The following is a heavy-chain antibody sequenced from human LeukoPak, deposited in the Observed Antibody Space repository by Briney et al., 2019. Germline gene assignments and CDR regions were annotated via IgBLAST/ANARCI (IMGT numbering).Heavy chain of an antibody. Sequence: GGSLRLSCAASGFTFSSSWMTWVRQAPGKGLEWVANIKEDGGETNYVDSAKGRFTISRDNSKNSLYLQMNSLRAEDTAVYYCARDWTPLGSGSYYDAFGLWGQGTMVTVSS. V-gene: IGHV3-7*03. CDR3: ARDWTPLGSGSYYDAFGL. J-gene: IGHJ3*01. CDR1: GFTFSSSW. CDR2: IKEDGGET. D-gene: IGHD6-19*01.